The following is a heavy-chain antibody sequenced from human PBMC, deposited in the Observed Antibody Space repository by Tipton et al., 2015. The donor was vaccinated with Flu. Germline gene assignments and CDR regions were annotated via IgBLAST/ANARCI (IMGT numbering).Heavy chain of an antibody. J-gene: IGHJ3*02. CDR2: IYHSGST. CDR1: GYSISSGYY. V-gene: IGHV4-38-2*02. Sequence: TLSLTCTVSGYSISSGYYWGWIRQPPGKGLEWIGSIYHSGSTYYNPSLKSRVTISVDTSKNQFSLRQSSVTAANTAVYYCARALCGYYFYDFDSWGHGTMLTVYS. CDR3: ARALCGYYFYDFDS. D-gene: IGHD3-22*01.